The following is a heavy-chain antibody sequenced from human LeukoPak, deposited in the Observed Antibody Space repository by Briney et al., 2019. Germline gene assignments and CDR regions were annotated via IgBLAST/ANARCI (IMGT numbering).Heavy chain of an antibody. Sequence: ASVKVSCKASGYTFTGYYMHWVRQAPGQGLEWMGWINPNSGGTNYAQKFQGRVTMTRDTSISTAYMELSSLRPEDTAVYYCARARNGTLKYWGQGTLVTVSS. D-gene: IGHD1-26*01. CDR1: GYTFTGYY. V-gene: IGHV1-2*02. CDR3: ARARNGTLKY. J-gene: IGHJ4*02. CDR2: INPNSGGT.